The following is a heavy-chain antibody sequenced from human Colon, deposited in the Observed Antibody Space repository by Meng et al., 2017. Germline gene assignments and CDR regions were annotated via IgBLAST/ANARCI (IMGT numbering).Heavy chain of an antibody. CDR2: ISTSGGHT. Sequence: GESLKISCAASGFTFSSFAMSWVRQAPGKGLEWVSVISTSGGHTYFADSVKGRFTISRDNSKNTLYLQMNNLRAEDTAVYYCAKAKDAGSGSKYSDYWGQGTLVTAPQ. V-gene: IGHV3-23*01. J-gene: IGHJ4*02. D-gene: IGHD1-26*01. CDR3: AKAKDAGSGSKYSDY. CDR1: GFTFSSFA.